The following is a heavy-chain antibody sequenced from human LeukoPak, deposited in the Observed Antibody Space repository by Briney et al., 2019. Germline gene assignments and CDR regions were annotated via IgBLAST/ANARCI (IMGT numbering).Heavy chain of an antibody. Sequence: QPGGSLRLSCAASGFTFSSYWMTWVGQAPGKGLEWVSNINGDGSIENYVHSVRGRFSIFRDNAKDALYLQMNSLRVDDTAIYYCARDPIVGDTGGGDYWGQGTLVTVSS. CDR3: ARDPIVGDTGGGDY. D-gene: IGHD1-26*01. J-gene: IGHJ4*02. V-gene: IGHV3-7*01. CDR1: GFTFSSYW. CDR2: INGDGSIE.